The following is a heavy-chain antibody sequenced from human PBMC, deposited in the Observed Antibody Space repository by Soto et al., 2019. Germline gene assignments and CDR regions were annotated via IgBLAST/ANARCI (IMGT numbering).Heavy chain of an antibody. Sequence: QVQLVQSGAEVKKPGSSVKVSCKASGGTFSSYTISWVRQAPGQGLEWMGRIIPILGIANYAQKFQGRVTITADKSTRTAYMELSSLGSEDTAVYYCAGYRGDGYGRVWGQGTLVTVSS. CDR3: AGYRGDGYGRV. J-gene: IGHJ4*02. CDR1: GGTFSSYT. V-gene: IGHV1-69*02. D-gene: IGHD3-10*01. CDR2: IIPILGIA.